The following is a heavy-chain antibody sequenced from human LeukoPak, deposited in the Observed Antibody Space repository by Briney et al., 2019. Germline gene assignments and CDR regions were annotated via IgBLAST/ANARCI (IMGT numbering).Heavy chain of an antibody. J-gene: IGHJ4*02. V-gene: IGHV5-51*01. CDR1: GYSFTSYW. Sequence: GESLKISCKGSGYSFTSYWIGWVRQMPGKGLEWMGIIYPGGSDTRYSPSFQGQVTISADKSISTAYLQWSGLKASDTAMYYCKTYYYDSDPFDYWGQGTLVTVSS. D-gene: IGHD3-22*01. CDR3: KTYYYDSDPFDY. CDR2: IYPGGSDT.